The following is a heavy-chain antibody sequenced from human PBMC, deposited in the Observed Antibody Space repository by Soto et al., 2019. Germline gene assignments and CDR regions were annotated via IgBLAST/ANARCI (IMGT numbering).Heavy chain of an antibody. Sequence: QVTLKESGPVLVKPTETLTLTCTVSGFSLSNARMGVTWIRQPPGKALEWLAHIFSNDEKSYSTSLKSRLTIPKDNSKNQVVPTLTHMDPVEKATYYCSRHGRGVGARPLDYWGQGTLVTVSS. V-gene: IGHV2-26*01. CDR3: SRHGRGVGARPLDY. CDR1: GFSLSNARMG. J-gene: IGHJ4*02. D-gene: IGHD1-26*01. CDR2: IFSNDEK.